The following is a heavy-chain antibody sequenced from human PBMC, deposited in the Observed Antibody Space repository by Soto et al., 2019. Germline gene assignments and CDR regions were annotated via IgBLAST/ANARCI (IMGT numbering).Heavy chain of an antibody. CDR2: VSNDGIRK. D-gene: IGHD3-22*01. CDR3: ARWVGGSMYDNSGKYES. V-gene: IGHV3-30*03. Sequence: QVQLVESGGGVVQPGRSLRLTCAASGFIFSGSGMHWVRQAPGKGLEWVALVSNDGIRKYYGDSVKGRFTISRDNAENTLYLQMTSLRAEDTAVYYCARWVGGSMYDNSGKYESWGHGPLVTVSS. CDR1: GFIFSGSG. J-gene: IGHJ5*01.